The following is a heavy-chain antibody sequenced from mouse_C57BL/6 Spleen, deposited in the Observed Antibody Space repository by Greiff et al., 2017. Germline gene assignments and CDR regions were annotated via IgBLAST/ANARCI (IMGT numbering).Heavy chain of an antibody. D-gene: IGHD2-14*01. Sequence: EVKLMESGGGLVKPGGSLKLSCAASGFTFSDYGMHWVRQAPEKGLEWVAYISSGSSTIYYADTVKGRFTISRDNAKNTLFLQMTSLRSEDTAMYYCARPGGIGYFDYWGQGTTLTVSS. CDR3: ARPGGIGYFDY. CDR2: ISSGSSTI. CDR1: GFTFSDYG. V-gene: IGHV5-17*01. J-gene: IGHJ2*01.